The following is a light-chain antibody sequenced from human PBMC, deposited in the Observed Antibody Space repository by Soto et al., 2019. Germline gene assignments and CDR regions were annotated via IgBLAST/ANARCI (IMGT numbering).Light chain of an antibody. CDR1: SSDVGGYNY. CDR2: DVS. V-gene: IGLV2-14*01. CDR3: SSYTSSSNPYV. J-gene: IGLJ1*01. Sequence: QSVLTQPASASGSPGQSITISCTGTSSDVGGYNYVSWYQQHPGKAPKLMIYDVSNRPSGVSNRFSGSKSGNTASLTISGLQAEDEADYYCSSYTSSSNPYVFGTGTKVTVL.